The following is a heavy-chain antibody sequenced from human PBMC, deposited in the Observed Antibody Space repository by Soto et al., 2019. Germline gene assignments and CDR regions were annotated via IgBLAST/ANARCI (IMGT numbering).Heavy chain of an antibody. CDR2: ISWNSGSI. Sequence: SLRLSCAASGFTFEDYGMHWVRQAQGKGLEWVSGISWNSGSIGYADSVKGRFTVSRDNAKNSLYLQMNSLRAEDTALYYCAKDVDSGYSQNFDYWGQGTLVTVSS. CDR3: AKDVDSGYSQNFDY. V-gene: IGHV3-9*01. J-gene: IGHJ4*02. D-gene: IGHD3-22*01. CDR1: GFTFEDYG.